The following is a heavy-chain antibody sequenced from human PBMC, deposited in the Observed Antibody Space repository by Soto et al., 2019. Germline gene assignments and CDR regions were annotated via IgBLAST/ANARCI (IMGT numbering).Heavy chain of an antibody. CDR3: ARGEGAYGDYVSPFDY. CDR1: GYTFTSYY. CDR2: INPSGGST. J-gene: IGHJ4*02. V-gene: IGHV1-46*01. Sequence: ASVKVSCKASGYTFTSYYMHWVRQAPGQGLEWMGIINPSGGSTSYAQKFQGRVTMTRDTSTSTVYMELSSLRSEDTAVYYCARGEGAYGDYVSPFDYWGQGTLVTVSS. D-gene: IGHD4-17*01.